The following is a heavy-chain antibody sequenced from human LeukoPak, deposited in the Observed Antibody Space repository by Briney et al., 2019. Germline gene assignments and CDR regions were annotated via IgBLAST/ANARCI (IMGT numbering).Heavy chain of an antibody. D-gene: IGHD4-23*01. CDR3: ARDYGGTSGEFYP. CDR2: VYHRGTT. CDR1: GGSITSYY. V-gene: IGHV4-59*01. J-gene: IGHJ5*02. Sequence: PSETLSHTCSVSGGSITSYYWSWIRQSPMKGLEWIGSVYHRGTTYYNPSLKSRVTISGDTSKNQLSLRMTYVTTADTAVYFCARDYGGTSGEFYPWGQAIVITVSS.